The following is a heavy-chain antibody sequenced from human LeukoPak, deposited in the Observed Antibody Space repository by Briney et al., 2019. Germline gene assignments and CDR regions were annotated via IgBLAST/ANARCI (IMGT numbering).Heavy chain of an antibody. V-gene: IGHV4-4*07. J-gene: IGHJ4*02. Sequence: SETLSLTCTVSGDSISGYSWNWIRQPAGKGLEWIGRLDSGGGSNSNPSLNTRLTMSKGPSKNQFSLRLTSITAADTAAYYSAKERRHYYRDTTAFYPMGLYLDSWGRGTLVTVSS. CDR3: AKERRHYYRDTTAFYPMGLYLDS. D-gene: IGHD2-8*01. CDR1: GDSISGYS. CDR2: LDSGGGS.